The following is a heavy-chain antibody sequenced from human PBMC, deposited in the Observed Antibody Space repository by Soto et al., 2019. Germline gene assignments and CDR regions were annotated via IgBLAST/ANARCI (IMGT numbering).Heavy chain of an antibody. CDR1: GFTVSNNY. CDR3: ARVMVAILSWFDP. CDR2: IYSGGST. J-gene: IGHJ5*02. D-gene: IGHD2-21*01. V-gene: IGHV3-53*02. Sequence: EVQLVETGGGLIQPGGSLRLSCAASGFTVSNNYMSWVRQAPGKGLEWVSVIYSGGSTYYADSVKGRFTTSRDNSKNTLYLQMNSLRAEDTAVYYCARVMVAILSWFDPWGQGTLVTVSS.